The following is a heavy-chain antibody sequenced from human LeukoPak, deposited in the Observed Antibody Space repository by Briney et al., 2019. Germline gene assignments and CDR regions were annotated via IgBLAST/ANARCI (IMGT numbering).Heavy chain of an antibody. D-gene: IGHD6-19*01. CDR1: GFTFSSYS. CDR3: AKGLYSSGWYAGY. J-gene: IGHJ4*02. Sequence: GGSLRLSCAASGFTFSSYSMNWVRQAPGKGLEWVSLISGDGGRTYYADSVRGRFTISRDSSKNSLYLQMNSLRTEDTALYYCAKGLYSSGWYAGYWGQGTQVTISS. CDR2: ISGDGGRT. V-gene: IGHV3-43*02.